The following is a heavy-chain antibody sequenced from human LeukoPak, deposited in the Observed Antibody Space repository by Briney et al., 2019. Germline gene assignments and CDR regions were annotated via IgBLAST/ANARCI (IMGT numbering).Heavy chain of an antibody. V-gene: IGHV1-69*05. CDR1: GGTFSSYA. CDR2: IIPIFGTA. J-gene: IGHJ4*02. D-gene: IGHD3-10*01. Sequence: SVKVSCKASGGTFSSYAISWVRQAPGQGLEWMGGIIPIFGTANYAQKFRGRVTITTDESTSTAYMELSSLRSEDTAVYYCARALWFGESPLNLPFIEWGQGTLVTVSS. CDR3: ARALWFGESPLNLPFIE.